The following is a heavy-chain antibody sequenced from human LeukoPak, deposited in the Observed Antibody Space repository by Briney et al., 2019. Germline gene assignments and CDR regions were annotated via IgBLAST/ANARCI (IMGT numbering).Heavy chain of an antibody. J-gene: IGHJ5*02. V-gene: IGHV3-30*02. CDR3: AKDPGYCSSTSCYGGGWFDP. Sequence: GGSLRLSCAASGFTISSYGMHWVRQAPGKGLEWVAFIRYDGSNKYYADSVKGRFTISRDNSKNTLYLQMNSLRAEDTAVYYCAKDPGYCSSTSCYGGGWFDPWGQGTLVTVSS. CDR1: GFTISSYG. CDR2: IRYDGSNK. D-gene: IGHD2-2*01.